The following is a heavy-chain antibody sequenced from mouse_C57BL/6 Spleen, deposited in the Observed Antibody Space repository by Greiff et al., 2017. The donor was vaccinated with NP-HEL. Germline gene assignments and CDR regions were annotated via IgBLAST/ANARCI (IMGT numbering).Heavy chain of an antibody. CDR3: ALITTVVARDY. Sequence: QVQLQQPGPGLVKPGASVKLSCKASGYTFTSYGMNWVKQRPGQALEWIGVIHPNGGSTNYNEKFKSKATLTVDKSSSTAYMQLSSLTSEDSAVYYCALITTVVARDYWGQGTTLTVSS. J-gene: IGHJ2*01. D-gene: IGHD1-1*01. CDR2: IHPNGGST. CDR1: GYTFTSYG. V-gene: IGHV1-64*01.